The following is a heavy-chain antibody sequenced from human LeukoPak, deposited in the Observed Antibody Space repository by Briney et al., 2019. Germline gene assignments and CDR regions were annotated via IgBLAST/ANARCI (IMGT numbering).Heavy chain of an antibody. CDR3: ARRLDSSGYYYGMDV. J-gene: IGHJ6*02. D-gene: IGHD3-22*01. CDR2: IYPGDSNT. Sequence: GGPLQISCQRSGSRFISYSIGGVRQLPGKGLEGMGFIYPGDSNTRYNPPCQGQVSISADKSISTAYLQWSSMKASDTAMYYCARRLDSSGYYYGMDVWGQGTTVTVSS. V-gene: IGHV5-51*01. CDR1: GSRFISYS.